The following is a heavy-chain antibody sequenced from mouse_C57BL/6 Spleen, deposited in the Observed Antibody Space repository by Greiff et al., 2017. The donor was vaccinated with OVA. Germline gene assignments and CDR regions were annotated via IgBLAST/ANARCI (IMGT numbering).Heavy chain of an antibody. V-gene: IGHV5-17*01. J-gene: IGHJ4*01. CDR2: ISSGSSTI. CDR3: ARDGSSYLYAMDY. D-gene: IGHD1-1*01. CDR1: GFTFSDYG. Sequence: EVKLVESGGGLVKPGGSLKLSCAASGFTFSDYGMHWVRQAPEKGLEWVAYISSGSSTIYYADTVKGRFTISRDNAKNTLFLQMTSLVSEDTAMYYCARDGSSYLYAMDYWGQGTSVTVSS.